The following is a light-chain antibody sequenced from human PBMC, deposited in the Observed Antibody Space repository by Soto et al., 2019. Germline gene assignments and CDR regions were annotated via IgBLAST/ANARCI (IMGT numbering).Light chain of an antibody. CDR2: GAV. CDR3: QQYNNWSIT. J-gene: IGKJ5*01. CDR1: ENVYSN. V-gene: IGKV3-15*01. Sequence: EIVMTQSPATLSVSPGERAALSCRASENVYSNLAWYQQKPGQAPRLLIYGAVTRATGIPPSFSASGSETDFTLTFSSLQSEDFPGYYCQQYNNWSITFGQGTRLQIK.